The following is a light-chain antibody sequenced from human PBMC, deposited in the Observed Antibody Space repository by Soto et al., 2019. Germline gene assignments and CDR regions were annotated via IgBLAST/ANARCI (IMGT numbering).Light chain of an antibody. CDR3: AAWDDSLNGFYV. Sequence: QSVVTQPPSASGTPGQRVTISCSGSSSNIGSNTVNWYQQLPRTAPKLLIYSNNQRPSGVPDRFSGSKSGTSASLAISGLQSEDEADYYCAAWDDSLNGFYVFGTGTKVTVL. CDR1: SSNIGSNT. CDR2: SNN. V-gene: IGLV1-44*01. J-gene: IGLJ1*01.